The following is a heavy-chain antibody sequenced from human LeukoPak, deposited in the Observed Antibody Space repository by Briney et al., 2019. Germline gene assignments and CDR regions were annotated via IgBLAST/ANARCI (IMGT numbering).Heavy chain of an antibody. J-gene: IGHJ4*02. CDR3: RADGDTAIIPMDY. V-gene: IGHV3-48*04. CDR2: ISSSSSTI. Sequence: GGSLRLSCAASGFTFSSYSMNWVRQAPGKGLEWVSYISSSSSTIYYADSVKGRFTISRDNAKNSLYLQMNSLRAEDTAVYYCRADGDTAIIPMDYWGQGTLVTVSS. CDR1: GFTFSSYS. D-gene: IGHD5-18*01.